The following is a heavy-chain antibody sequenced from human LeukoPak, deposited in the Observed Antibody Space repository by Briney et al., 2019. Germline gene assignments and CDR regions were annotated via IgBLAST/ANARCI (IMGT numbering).Heavy chain of an antibody. J-gene: IGHJ5*02. Sequence: GGSLRLSCAASGFTFRSYGMHWVRQAPGKGLEWVAVIWYDGSNKYYADSVKGRFTISRDNSKNTLYLQMNSLRAEDTAVYYCARDFYGSGSYSQTWGQGTLVTVSS. V-gene: IGHV3-33*01. CDR3: ARDFYGSGSYSQT. CDR2: IWYDGSNK. CDR1: GFTFRSYG. D-gene: IGHD3-10*01.